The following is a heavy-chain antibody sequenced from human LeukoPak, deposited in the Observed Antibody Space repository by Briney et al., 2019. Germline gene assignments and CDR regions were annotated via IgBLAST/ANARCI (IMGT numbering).Heavy chain of an antibody. J-gene: IGHJ4*02. V-gene: IGHV3-21*01. CDR2: ISSSSSYI. CDR3: ARKGSDFWSGSDY. Sequence: GGSLRLSCVTSGFTVSSNYMSWVRQAPGKGLEWVSSISSSSSYIYYADSVKGRFTISRDNAKNSLYLQMNSLRAEDTAVYYCARKGSDFWSGSDYWGQGTLVTVSS. CDR1: GFTVSSNY. D-gene: IGHD3-3*01.